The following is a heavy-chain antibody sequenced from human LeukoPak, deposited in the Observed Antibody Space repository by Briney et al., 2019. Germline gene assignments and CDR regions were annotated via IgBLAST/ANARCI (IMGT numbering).Heavy chain of an antibody. CDR1: GGSFSGYY. J-gene: IGHJ6*03. V-gene: IGHV4-34*01. CDR2: INHSGST. CDR3: ARGKRARVTTIVVVKAFYYYMDV. D-gene: IGHD3-22*01. Sequence: SETLSLTCAVYGGSFSGYYWSWIRQPPGKGLEWIGEINHSGSTNYNPSLKSRVTMSVDTSTNQFSLKLSSVTAADTSVYYCARGKRARVTTIVVVKAFYYYMDVWGKGTTVTVSS.